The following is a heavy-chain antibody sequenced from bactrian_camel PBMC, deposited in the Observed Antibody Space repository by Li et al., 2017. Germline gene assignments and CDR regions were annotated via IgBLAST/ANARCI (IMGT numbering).Heavy chain of an antibody. V-gene: IGHV3-2*01. CDR1: GFPFSSHY. CDR2: INEDGSRT. CDR3: AAARTLTGLPGPLTPSQYGS. Sequence: QLVESGGGLVQPGVSLRLSCAASGFPFSSHYMSWVRQAPGKGLEWVSSINEDGSRTYYANSVKGRFSLSRDTAKRTLNLQMNSLKPEDTAMYYCAAARTLTGLPGPLTPSQYGSWGQGTQVTVS. J-gene: IGHJ4*01. D-gene: IGHD8*01.